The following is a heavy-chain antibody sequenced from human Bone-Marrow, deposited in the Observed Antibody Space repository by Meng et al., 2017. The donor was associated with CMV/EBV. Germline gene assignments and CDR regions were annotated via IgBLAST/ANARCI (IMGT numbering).Heavy chain of an antibody. CDR3: AREARMDGMDV. CDR2: INHSGST. D-gene: IGHD1-26*01. V-gene: IGHV4-34*01. CDR1: GGSFSGYY. J-gene: IGHJ6*02. Sequence: SETLSLTCAVYGGSFSGYYWSWIRQPPGKGLEWIGEINHSGSTNYNPSLKSRVTISVDKSKNQFSLKLSSVTAADTAVYYCAREARMDGMDVWGQGTTVTGSS.